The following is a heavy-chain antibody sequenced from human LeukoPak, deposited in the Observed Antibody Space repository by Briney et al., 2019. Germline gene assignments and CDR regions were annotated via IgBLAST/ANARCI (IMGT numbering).Heavy chain of an antibody. J-gene: IGHJ4*02. CDR1: GGTFSSYA. V-gene: IGHV1-69*06. Sequence: GGSVKVSCKGSGGTFSSYAISWVGQAPGQGGEWRGGIIPIFGTANYAQKFQGRVTITADKSTTTAYMELSSLRSEATAVYYCATEGGSGSYLDYWGQGTLVTVSS. CDR2: IIPIFGTA. CDR3: ATEGGSGSYLDY. D-gene: IGHD3-10*01.